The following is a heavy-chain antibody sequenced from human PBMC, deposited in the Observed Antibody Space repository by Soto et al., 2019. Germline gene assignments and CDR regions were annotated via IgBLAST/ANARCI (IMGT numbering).Heavy chain of an antibody. D-gene: IGHD6-13*01. CDR3: ARLPRRGYSSSWYL. Sequence: SETLSLTCTVSGGSISSSSYYWGWIRQPPGKGLEWIGSIYYSRSTYYNPSLKSRVTISVDTSKNQFSLKLSSVTAADTAVYYCARLPRRGYSSSWYLWGQGTLVTVSS. V-gene: IGHV4-39*01. CDR2: IYYSRST. CDR1: GGSISSSSYY. J-gene: IGHJ4*02.